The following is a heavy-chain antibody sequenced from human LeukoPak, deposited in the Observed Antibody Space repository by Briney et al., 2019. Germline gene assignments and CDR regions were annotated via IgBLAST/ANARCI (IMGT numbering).Heavy chain of an antibody. J-gene: IGHJ4*02. V-gene: IGHV4-59*01. CDR1: GGSISSYY. Sequence: KPSETLSLTCTVSGGSISSYYWSWIRQPPGKGLEWIGYIYYSGSTNYNPSLKSRVTISVDTSKNQFSLKLSSVTAADTAVYYCARDHDYGDYAGPAESWGQGTLVTVSS. D-gene: IGHD4-17*01. CDR2: IYYSGST. CDR3: ARDHDYGDYAGPAES.